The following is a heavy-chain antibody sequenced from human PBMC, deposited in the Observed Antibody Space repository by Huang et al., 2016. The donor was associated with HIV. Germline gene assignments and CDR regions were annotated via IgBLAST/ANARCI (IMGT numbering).Heavy chain of an antibody. Sequence: DVQLVQSGAVVKKPGESLKISCKGSGYTFNGYWIGWVRQMPGKGLEWMGIIYPGDSDTTYSPSFQGQVTISADKSISTAYLQWSGLKASDTAMYYCARQGVGDFVVEPTGLGAFDIWGQGTMVTVSS. CDR3: ARQGVGDFVVEPTGLGAFDI. V-gene: IGHV5-51*01. CDR1: GYTFNGYW. J-gene: IGHJ3*02. D-gene: IGHD2-2*01. CDR2: IYPGDSDT.